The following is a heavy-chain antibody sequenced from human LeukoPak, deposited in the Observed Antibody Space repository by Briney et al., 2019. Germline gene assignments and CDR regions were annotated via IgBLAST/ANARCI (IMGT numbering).Heavy chain of an antibody. CDR2: FWFDGSNK. D-gene: IGHD2-2*01. CDR1: GFTSSSYG. CDR3: AREEYAESHAEYFQY. Sequence: PGRSLRLSCAASGFTSSSYGMHWVRQAPGKGLEWVAVFWFDGSNKYYAESVKGRFTISRDNSKNTLYLQMNSLRAEDTAVYYCAREEYAESHAEYFQYWGQGTLVTVSS. J-gene: IGHJ1*01. V-gene: IGHV3-33*01.